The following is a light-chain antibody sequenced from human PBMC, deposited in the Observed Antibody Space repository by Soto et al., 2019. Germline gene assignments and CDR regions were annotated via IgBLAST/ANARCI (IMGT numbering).Light chain of an antibody. CDR1: SSDVGGYNY. CDR3: ASYTSSSTWV. J-gene: IGLJ3*02. Sequence: QSALTQPASVSGSPGQSITISCTGTSSDVGGYNYVSWYQQHPGKAPKLMIYEVSNRPSGVSNRFSASKSGNTASLTISGLQAEDEADYYRASYTSSSTWVFGGGTKVTVL. V-gene: IGLV2-14*01. CDR2: EVS.